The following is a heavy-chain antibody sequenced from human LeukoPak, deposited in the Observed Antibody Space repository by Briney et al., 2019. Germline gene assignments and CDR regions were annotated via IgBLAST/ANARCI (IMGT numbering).Heavy chain of an antibody. D-gene: IGHD2-21*01. J-gene: IGHJ4*02. CDR3: AKDVWRYCGYGALDY. V-gene: IGHV3-30*02. CDR2: IRYDGSNK. CDR1: GFTFSSYG. Sequence: PGGSLRLSCAASGFTFSSYGMHWVRQAPGKGLEWVAFIRYDGSNKYYADSVKGQFTISRDNSKITLYLQMNSLRAEYTAVYYCAKDVWRYCGYGALDYWGQGTLVTVSS.